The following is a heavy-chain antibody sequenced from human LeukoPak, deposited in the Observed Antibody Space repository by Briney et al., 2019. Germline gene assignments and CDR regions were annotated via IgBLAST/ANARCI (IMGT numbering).Heavy chain of an antibody. CDR3: ARARTLYYGSGKIDY. Sequence: GGSLRLSCAASGFTFSSYSMNWVRQAPGRGLEWVSSISSSSSYIYYADSVKGRFTISRDNAKNSLYLQMNSLRAEDTAVYYCARARTLYYGSGKIDYWGQGTLVTVSS. J-gene: IGHJ4*02. V-gene: IGHV3-21*01. CDR2: ISSSSSYI. CDR1: GFTFSSYS. D-gene: IGHD3-10*01.